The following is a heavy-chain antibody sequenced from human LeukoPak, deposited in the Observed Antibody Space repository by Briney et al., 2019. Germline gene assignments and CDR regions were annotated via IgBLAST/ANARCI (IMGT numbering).Heavy chain of an antibody. V-gene: IGHV4-59*01. CDR3: ARGSGWPDYYYYMDV. CDR1: GGSISSYY. CDR2: IYYSGST. D-gene: IGHD6-19*01. Sequence: PSETLSLTCTVSGGSISSYYWNWVRQPPGKGLEWIGYIYYSGSTNYSPSLKSRVTISVDTSKNQFSLKLSSVTAADTAVYYCARGSGWPDYYYYMDVWGKGTTVTFSS. J-gene: IGHJ6*03.